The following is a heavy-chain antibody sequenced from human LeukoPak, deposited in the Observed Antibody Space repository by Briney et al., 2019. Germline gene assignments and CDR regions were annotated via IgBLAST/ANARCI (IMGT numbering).Heavy chain of an antibody. J-gene: IGHJ6*03. CDR2: IIPIFGTA. D-gene: IGHD3-3*01. V-gene: IGHV1-69*05. CDR3: ARKYDFYRYYYYYMDV. CDR1: GGTFSSYA. Sequence: SVKVSCKASGGTFSSYAISWVRQAPGQGLEWMGGIIPIFGTANYAQKFQGRVTITTDESTSTAYMELSSLRSEDTAVYYCARKYDFYRYYYYYMDVWGKGTTVTVSS.